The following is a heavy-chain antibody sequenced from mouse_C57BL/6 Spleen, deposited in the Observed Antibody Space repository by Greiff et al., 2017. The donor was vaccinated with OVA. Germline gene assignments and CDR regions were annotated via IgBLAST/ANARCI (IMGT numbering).Heavy chain of an antibody. V-gene: IGHV1-69*01. J-gene: IGHJ2*01. CDR1: GYTFTSYW. CDR2: IDPSDSYT. Sequence: QVQLQQPGAELVMPGASVKLSCKASGYTFTSYWMHWVKQRPGQGLEWIGEIDPSDSYTNYNQKFKGKSTLTVDKSSSTAYMQLSSLTSEDSAVDYCARGESGGFDYWGQGTTLTVSS. CDR3: ARGESGGFDY.